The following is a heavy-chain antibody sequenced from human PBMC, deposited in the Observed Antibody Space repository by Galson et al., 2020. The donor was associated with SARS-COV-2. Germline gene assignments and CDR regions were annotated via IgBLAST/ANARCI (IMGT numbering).Heavy chain of an antibody. CDR3: AKGWALAGFFDS. Sequence: TGGSLRLSCAASGFTFSSYAINWVRQAPGKGLEWVSVMGGSGNLIHYTDSVRGRFTISRDNSKNTLYLQMNSLRVEDTAVYYCAKGWALAGFFDSWGLGTLVTVSS. CDR2: MGGSGNLI. CDR1: GFTFSSYA. D-gene: IGHD6-19*01. J-gene: IGHJ4*02. V-gene: IGHV3-23*01.